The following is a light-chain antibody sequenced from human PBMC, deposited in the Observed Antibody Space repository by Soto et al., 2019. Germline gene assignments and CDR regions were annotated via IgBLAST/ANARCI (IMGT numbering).Light chain of an antibody. V-gene: IGLV2-14*01. CDR1: RRDIGDSNF. J-gene: IGLJ6*01. CDR2: EVN. Sequence: QSALTQPASVSGSPGQSVTISCTGPRRDIGDSNFISWYQHSPGKAPRLLIYEVNNRPSGVSKRFSGSKAGNTASLTISGLLDDDEADYFCASFRSGTILVFGSGTQRPSS. CDR3: ASFRSGTILV.